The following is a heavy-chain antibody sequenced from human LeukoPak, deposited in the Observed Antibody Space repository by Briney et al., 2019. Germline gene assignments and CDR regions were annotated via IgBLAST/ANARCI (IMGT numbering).Heavy chain of an antibody. CDR2: ISAYNGNT. CDR1: GYTFTSYG. CDR3: ARVRGTGYSSSWQNPLDY. Sequence: ASVKVSCKASGYTFTSYGISWVRQAPGQGLEWMGWISAYNGNTNHAQRLQGRVTMTTDTSTSTAYMELRSLRSDDTAVYYCARVRGTGYSSSWQNPLDYWGQGTLVTVSS. D-gene: IGHD6-13*01. V-gene: IGHV1-18*01. J-gene: IGHJ4*02.